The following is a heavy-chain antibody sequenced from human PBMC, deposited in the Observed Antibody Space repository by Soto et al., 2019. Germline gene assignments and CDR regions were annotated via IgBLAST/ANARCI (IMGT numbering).Heavy chain of an antibody. D-gene: IGHD4-17*01. CDR1: GGSVSDYY. CDR2: IHEKGVT. Sequence: QVPLQESGPGLVKPSETLSLTCNVSGGSVSDYYWSWIRKAPGKGLEWIGYIHEKGVTNYNPSLKSRVTMSVDTSKNHFSLTLRSVHTADTAIYFCARDPAGDYGHWGRGTLITVSS. J-gene: IGHJ4*02. CDR3: ARDPAGDYGH. V-gene: IGHV4-59*02.